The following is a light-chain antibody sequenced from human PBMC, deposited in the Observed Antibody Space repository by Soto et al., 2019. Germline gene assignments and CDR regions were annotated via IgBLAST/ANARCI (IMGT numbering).Light chain of an antibody. Sequence: DIQMTQSPSSLSASVGDRVTITCRASQTIRSYLNWYQQKPGKAPVLLISAASSLQSGVPSRFSGSGSGTDFTLTISSLQPEDFAPYFCQQSYNSPYTFGQGTKLETK. V-gene: IGKV1-39*01. CDR2: AAS. CDR3: QQSYNSPYT. J-gene: IGKJ2*01. CDR1: QTIRSY.